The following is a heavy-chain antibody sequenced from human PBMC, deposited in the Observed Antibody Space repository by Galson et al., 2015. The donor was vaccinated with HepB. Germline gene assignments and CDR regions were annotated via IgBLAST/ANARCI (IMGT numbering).Heavy chain of an antibody. J-gene: IGHJ4*02. Sequence: SLRLSCAASGFTFSDYYMSWIRQAPGKGLEWVSYISSSSSYTNYADSVKGRFTISRDNAKNSLYLQMNSLRAEDTAVYYCARLGKIVGATLFDYWGQGTLVTVSS. V-gene: IGHV3-11*06. CDR2: ISSSSSYT. D-gene: IGHD1-26*01. CDR3: ARLGKIVGATLFDY. CDR1: GFTFSDYY.